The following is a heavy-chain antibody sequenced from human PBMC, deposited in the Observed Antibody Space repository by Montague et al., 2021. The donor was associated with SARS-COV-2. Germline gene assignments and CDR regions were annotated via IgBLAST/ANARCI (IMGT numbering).Heavy chain of an antibody. CDR3: ALEPPMGNYYDYGMDD. V-gene: IGHV2-70*11. CDR2: IDWXDDK. Sequence: PALVKPTQTLTLTCTFSGFSLSTSGMCVSWIRQPPGKALEWLARIDWXDDKYYSTSLKTRLTISKDTSKNQVVLTMTNMDPVDTATYYCALEPPMGNYYDYGMDDWGQGTTVTVSS. CDR1: GFSLSTSGMC. D-gene: IGHD1-26*01. J-gene: IGHJ6*02.